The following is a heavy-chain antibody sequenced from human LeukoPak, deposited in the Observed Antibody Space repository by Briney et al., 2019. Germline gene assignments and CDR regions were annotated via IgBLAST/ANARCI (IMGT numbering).Heavy chain of an antibody. D-gene: IGHD3-3*01. CDR3: ARAGPLEWLLYPVLES. CDR2: IYPGDSDT. Sequence: GESLKISCKGSGYSFTSYWIGWVRQMPGKGLEWMGIIYPGDSDTRYSPSFQGQVTISADKSISTAYLQWSSLKASDTAMYYCARAGPLEWLLYPVLESWGQGTLVTVSS. CDR1: GYSFTSYW. V-gene: IGHV5-51*01. J-gene: IGHJ4*02.